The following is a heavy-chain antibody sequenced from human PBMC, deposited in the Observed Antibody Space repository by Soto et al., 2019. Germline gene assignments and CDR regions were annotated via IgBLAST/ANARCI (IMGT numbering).Heavy chain of an antibody. V-gene: IGHV3-23*01. CDR2: TTNTVGDK. J-gene: IGHJ4*02. CDR1: GFTFSNYA. CDR3: AEASGASYPWSRFFGS. Sequence: PGGSLRLSCAVSGFTFSNYAMNWVRQTPGGGLEWVSTTTNTVGDKIYADSVKGRFTISRDNSKNTLFLQMNNLRVEDTAIYYCAEASGASYPWSRFFGSWGQRTRFTVAS. D-gene: IGHD1-26*01.